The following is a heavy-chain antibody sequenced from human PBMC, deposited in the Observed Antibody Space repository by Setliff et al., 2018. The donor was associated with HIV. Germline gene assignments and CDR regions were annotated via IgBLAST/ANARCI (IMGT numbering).Heavy chain of an antibody. CDR1: GFTVSSNY. CDR3: TRDLTSGWYRFDY. CDR2: LYSGGNT. Sequence: GESLTISCAASGFTVSSNYMTWVRQAPGKGLEWVSVLYSGGNTYYADSVKGRFTISRDDSKNTLYLQMNSLRAEDTAVYYCTRDLTSGWYRFDYWGQGTLVTVSS. V-gene: IGHV3-53*01. D-gene: IGHD6-13*01. J-gene: IGHJ4*02.